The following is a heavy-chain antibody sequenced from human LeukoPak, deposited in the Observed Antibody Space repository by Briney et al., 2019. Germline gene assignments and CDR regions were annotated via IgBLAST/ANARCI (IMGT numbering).Heavy chain of an antibody. Sequence: PSETLSLTCTVSGDSISSGSYYWSWIRQPAGKGLEWIGRIFTSGGTNYNPSLKSRVTISVDTSKNQFSLKLSSVTAAYTAVYYCARPFGSGMAHYYMDVWGKGTTVTVSS. V-gene: IGHV4-61*02. CDR2: IFTSGGT. D-gene: IGHD3-10*01. J-gene: IGHJ6*03. CDR1: GDSISSGSYY. CDR3: ARPFGSGMAHYYMDV.